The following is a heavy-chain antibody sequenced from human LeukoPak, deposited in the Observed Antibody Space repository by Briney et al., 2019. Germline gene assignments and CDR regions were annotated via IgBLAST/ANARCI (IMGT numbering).Heavy chain of an antibody. CDR1: GYTFTSYY. CDR2: INPSGGST. Sequence: GESLKISCKGSGYTFTSYYMHWVRQAPGQGLEWMGIINPSGGSTSYAQKFQGRVTMTRDTSTSTVYMELSSLRSEDTAVYYCARCFMWEPGLGMDVWGQGTTVTVSS. V-gene: IGHV1-46*01. CDR3: ARCFMWEPGLGMDV. J-gene: IGHJ6*02. D-gene: IGHD1-26*01.